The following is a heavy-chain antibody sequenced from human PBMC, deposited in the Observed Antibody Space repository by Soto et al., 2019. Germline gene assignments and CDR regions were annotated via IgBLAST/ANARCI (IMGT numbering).Heavy chain of an antibody. V-gene: IGHV1-69*06. CDR1: GGTFSSDA. CDR3: ARDKGADSSGYLYYFDY. Sequence: QVQLVQSGAEVKKPGSSVKVSCKPSGGTFSSDAITWVRQAPGQGLEWMGGIIPLFGTINYAQKFQGRVTITADKSTTTAYMELSSLRSDDTAVYYCARDKGADSSGYLYYFDYWGQGTLVTVSS. D-gene: IGHD3-22*01. J-gene: IGHJ4*02. CDR2: IIPLFGTI.